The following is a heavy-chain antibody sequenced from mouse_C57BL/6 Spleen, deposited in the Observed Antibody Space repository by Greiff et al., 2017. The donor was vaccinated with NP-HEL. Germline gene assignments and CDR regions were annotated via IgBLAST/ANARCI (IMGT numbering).Heavy chain of an antibody. CDR1: GYTFTDYY. D-gene: IGHD1-1*01. CDR3: ARERPITTVVATDY. CDR2: INPYNGGT. J-gene: IGHJ2*01. Sequence: VQLQQSGPVLVKPGASVKMSCKASGYTFTDYYMNWVKQSPGKSLEWIGVINPYNGGTSYNQKFKGKATLTVDKSSSTAYMELNSLTSEDSAVYYCARERPITTVVATDYWGQGTTLTVSS. V-gene: IGHV1-19*01.